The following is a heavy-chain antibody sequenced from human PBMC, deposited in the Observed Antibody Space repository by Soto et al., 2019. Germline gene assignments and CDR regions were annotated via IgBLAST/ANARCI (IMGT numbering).Heavy chain of an antibody. CDR3: ARSSELRFLEYPLYYFDY. D-gene: IGHD3-3*01. J-gene: IGHJ4*02. CDR2: IIPIFGTA. CDR1: GGAISIYA. Sequence: SVKVYCKAAGGAISIYAISWVRQTPGQGLEWMGGIIPIFGTANYAQKFQGQVTISADKSISTAYLQWSSLKASDTAMYYCARSSELRFLEYPLYYFDYWGQGTLVTVSS. V-gene: IGHV1-69*06.